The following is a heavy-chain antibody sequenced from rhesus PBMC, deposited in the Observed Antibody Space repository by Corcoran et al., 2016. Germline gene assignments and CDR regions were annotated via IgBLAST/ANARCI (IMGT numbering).Heavy chain of an antibody. Sequence: QVQLQESGPGLVTPSATLSLTCAVSGGSVSSNYWSWIRQSPWKGLEWIGRISGSGGGANYNPSLKSRVTLSTETSKNQFSLRLTSVTAADTALYFCATLVGVPGSLDVWGRGVLVTVSS. CDR2: ISGSGGGA. CDR3: ATLVGVPGSLDV. J-gene: IGHJ5-2*02. CDR1: GGSVSSNY. D-gene: IGHD2-39*01. V-gene: IGHV4-173*01.